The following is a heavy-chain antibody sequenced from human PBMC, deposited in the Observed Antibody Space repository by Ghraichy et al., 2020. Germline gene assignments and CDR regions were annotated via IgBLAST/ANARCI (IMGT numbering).Heavy chain of an antibody. D-gene: IGHD2-15*01. CDR2: IRQDGGDK. J-gene: IGHJ4*02. CDR3: ARQYCSGGGCYSFFDF. Sequence: GESLNISCAASGFTFNTYWMSWVRQAPGKGLEWVANIRQDGGDKYYVDSVKGRFTISRDNAKNSLYLQMNSLRAEDTAVYYCARQYCSGGGCYSFFDFWGQGPLVTVSS. CDR1: GFTFNTYW. V-gene: IGHV3-7*03.